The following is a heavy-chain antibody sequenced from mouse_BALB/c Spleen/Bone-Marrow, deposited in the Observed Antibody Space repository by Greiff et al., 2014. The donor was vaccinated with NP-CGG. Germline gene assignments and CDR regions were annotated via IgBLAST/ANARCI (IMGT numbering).Heavy chain of an antibody. D-gene: IGHD2-4*01. J-gene: IGHJ3*01. CDR1: GYTFTDYA. CDR2: ISTYSGNT. V-gene: IGHV1-67*01. CDR3: ARGIYYDSTWFAY. Sequence: VQLQQSGPELVRPGVSMKISCKGSGYTFTDYAMHWAKQSHAKSLEWIGVISTYSGNTNYNQKFKGKATMTVDESSSTAYMELARLTSEDSAIYYCARGIYYDSTWFAYWGQGTLVTVSA.